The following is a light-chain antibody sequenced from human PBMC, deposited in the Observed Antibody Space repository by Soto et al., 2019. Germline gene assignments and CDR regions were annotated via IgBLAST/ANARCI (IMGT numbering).Light chain of an antibody. Sequence: QSVLTQPASVSGSPGQSITISCTGTSSDVGGYNYVSWYQQHPGKAPKLMIYDVSSRPSGVSNRFSGSKSGNTASLTISGLLSADEADYYCTSYTTNKTPLFGGGTQLTVL. V-gene: IGLV2-14*03. CDR3: TSYTTNKTPL. CDR1: SSDVGGYNY. J-gene: IGLJ2*01. CDR2: DVS.